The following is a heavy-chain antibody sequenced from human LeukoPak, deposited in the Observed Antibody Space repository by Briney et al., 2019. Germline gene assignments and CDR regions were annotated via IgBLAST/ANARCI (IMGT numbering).Heavy chain of an antibody. CDR3: ARGQMDTALVLGY. D-gene: IGHD5-18*01. Sequence: ASVKVSCKASGYTFTSYAMNWVRQAPGQGLEWMGWISASNGKTDYAQNFQGRVTMTTDTSATTAYMELRSLRSDDTAVYYCARGQMDTALVLGYWGQGTLVTVSS. V-gene: IGHV1-18*01. J-gene: IGHJ4*02. CDR2: ISASNGKT. CDR1: GYTFTSYA.